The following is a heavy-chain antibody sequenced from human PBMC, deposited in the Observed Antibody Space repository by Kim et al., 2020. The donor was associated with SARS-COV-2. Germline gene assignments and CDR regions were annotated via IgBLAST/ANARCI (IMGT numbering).Heavy chain of an antibody. V-gene: IGHV1-69*01. D-gene: IGHD3-9*01. Sequence: FQGRVTITADESTSTAYMELSSLRSEDTAVYYCARGHVLRYFDWLLDVDYWGQGTLVTVSS. J-gene: IGHJ4*02. CDR3: ARGHVLRYFDWLLDVDY.